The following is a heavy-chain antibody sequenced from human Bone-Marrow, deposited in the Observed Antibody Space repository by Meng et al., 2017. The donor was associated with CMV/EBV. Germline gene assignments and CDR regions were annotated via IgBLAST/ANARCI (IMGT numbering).Heavy chain of an antibody. D-gene: IGHD1-26*01. J-gene: IGHJ4*02. CDR2: IYSGGSST. V-gene: IGHV3-23*03. CDR3: AKRVSSVGAISD. CDR1: GFTFSSYA. Sequence: GESLKISCAASGFTFSSYAMSWVRQAPGKGLEWVSVIYSGGSSTYYADSVKGRFTISRDNSKNTLYLQMNSLRAEDTAVYYCAKRVSSVGAISDWGQGTRVTVSS.